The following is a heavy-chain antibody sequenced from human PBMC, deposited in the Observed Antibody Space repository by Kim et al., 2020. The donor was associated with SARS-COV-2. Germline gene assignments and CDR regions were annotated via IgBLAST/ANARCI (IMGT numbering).Heavy chain of an antibody. CDR3: ARRKEGVVDY. D-gene: IGHD2-15*01. J-gene: IGHJ4*02. V-gene: IGHV4-30-2*04. CDR2: SP. Sequence: SPHYNPSLKSRVTISVDTSKNQFALKLSAVTAADTAVYYCARRKEGVVDYWGQGTLVTVSS.